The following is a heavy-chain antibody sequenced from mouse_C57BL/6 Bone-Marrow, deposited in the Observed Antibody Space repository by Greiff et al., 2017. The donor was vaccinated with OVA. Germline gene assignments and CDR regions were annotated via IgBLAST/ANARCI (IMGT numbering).Heavy chain of an antibody. J-gene: IGHJ4*01. Sequence: QVQLKESGAELVRPGASVTLSCKASGYTFTDYEMHWVKQTPVHGLEWIGAIDPETGGTAYNQKFKGKAILTADKSSSTAYMELRSLTSEDSAVYYCTRSGFITTVPSSLYAMDYWGQGTSVTVSS. CDR1: GYTFTDYE. V-gene: IGHV1-15*01. CDR2: IDPETGGT. CDR3: TRSGFITTVPSSLYAMDY. D-gene: IGHD1-1*01.